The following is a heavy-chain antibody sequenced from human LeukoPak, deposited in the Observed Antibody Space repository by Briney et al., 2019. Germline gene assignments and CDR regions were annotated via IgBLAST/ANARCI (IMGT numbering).Heavy chain of an antibody. CDR2: ISPNSGDT. J-gene: IGHJ6*02. CDR3: ARLASSSWPLYYYYGMDV. V-gene: IGHV1-2*02. Sequence: ASVKVSCKASGYTFTDYYMNWVRQAPGQGLEWMGWISPNSGDTNYAQKFQGRVTMTRDTSITTAYMELSSLRSEDTAVYYCARLASSSWPLYYYYGMDVWGQGTTVTVSS. D-gene: IGHD6-13*01. CDR1: GYTFTDYY.